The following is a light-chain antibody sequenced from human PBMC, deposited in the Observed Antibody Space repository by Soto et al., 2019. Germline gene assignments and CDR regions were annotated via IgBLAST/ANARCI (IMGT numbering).Light chain of an antibody. V-gene: IGLV2-14*01. Sequence: SVLTQPASVSGSPGQSITISCTGTEVGAHRFVSWYQQVPGTAPKLLIYEVIKRPSGISPRFSGSKAGNTASLTISGLQADDEADYFCSTYTSASTSFGGGTQLTVL. CDR3: STYTSASTS. CDR2: EVI. CDR1: EVGAHRF. J-gene: IGLJ2*01.